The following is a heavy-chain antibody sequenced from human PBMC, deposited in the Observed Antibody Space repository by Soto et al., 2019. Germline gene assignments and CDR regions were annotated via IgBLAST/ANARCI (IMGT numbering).Heavy chain of an antibody. V-gene: IGHV3-23*01. CDR3: AKGRGGGFYYYRLDV. CDR2: ISDSGDTR. D-gene: IGHD6-25*01. J-gene: IGHJ6*02. CDR1: GFSFSSHA. Sequence: QMLESGGGLIQPGGSLRLSCVASGFSFSSHAMTWVRQAPGKGLEWLSIISDSGDTRYYADSVKGRITISRDNSRNAVYLEINSLRAEDTAVYHCAKGRGGGFYYYRLDVWGPGTTVTVSS.